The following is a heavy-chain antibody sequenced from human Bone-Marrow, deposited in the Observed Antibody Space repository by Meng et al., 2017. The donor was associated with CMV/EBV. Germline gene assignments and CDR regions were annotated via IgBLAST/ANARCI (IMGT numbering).Heavy chain of an antibody. V-gene: IGHV3-20*04. CDR2: IIWNGGST. D-gene: IGHD3-16*01. Sequence: GGSLRLSCAASGFLFDDNSMSWGRKVPGKGLEWVSSIIWNGGSTSYADPVKGRFTITRDNAKNSLYLQMISLRVEDTAVYYCSRDHGGSEYDFDYWGQGTLFTVSS. J-gene: IGHJ4*02. CDR1: GFLFDDNS. CDR3: SRDHGGSEYDFDY.